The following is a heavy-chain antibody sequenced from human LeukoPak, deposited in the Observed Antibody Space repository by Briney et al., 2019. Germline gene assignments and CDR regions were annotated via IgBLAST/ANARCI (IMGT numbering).Heavy chain of an antibody. CDR1: GFTYSTYS. V-gene: IGHV3-21*01. D-gene: IGHD2-15*01. J-gene: IGHJ4*02. Sequence: GGSLRLSCAASGFTYSTYSMNWVRQAPGKGLEWVSSISSSSSYIYYADSVKGRFTISRDNAKNSLYLQMNSLRAEDTAVYYCARECSGGSCYAHWGQGTLVTVSS. CDR3: ARECSGGSCYAH. CDR2: ISSSSSYI.